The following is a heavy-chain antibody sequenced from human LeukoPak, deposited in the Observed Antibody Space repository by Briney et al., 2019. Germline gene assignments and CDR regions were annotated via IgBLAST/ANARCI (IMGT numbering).Heavy chain of an antibody. J-gene: IGHJ4*02. D-gene: IGHD3-10*02. CDR1: GFTFSNYA. CDR2: ISSDGSNT. V-gene: IGHV3-64*01. Sequence: QPGGSLRLSCAASGFTFSNYAMHWVRQAPGKGLEYVSAISSDGSNTYYSNSVKGRFTVSRDNSKDMLYLQMGSLRAEDMAVYYCARGGYPALVRYSFDYWGQGTLVTVSS. CDR3: ARGGYPALVRYSFDY.